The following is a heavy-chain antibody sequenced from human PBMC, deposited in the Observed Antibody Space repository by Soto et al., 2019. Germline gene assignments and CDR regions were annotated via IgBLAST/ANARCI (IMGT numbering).Heavy chain of an antibody. CDR3: ARATYDSSTYYLDS. CDR2: T. D-gene: IGHD3-22*01. V-gene: IGHV4-30-4*01. CDR1: GASISGGDYY. J-gene: IGHJ4*02. Sequence: QVQLQESGPGLVKPSQTLSLTCTVSGASISGGDYYWTWIRQPPGKGLEWIGYTYSNPSLESRLSXSVDPSNNQFALRLTSVTAPDTAIYYCARATYDSSTYYLDSWGQGTLVTVSS.